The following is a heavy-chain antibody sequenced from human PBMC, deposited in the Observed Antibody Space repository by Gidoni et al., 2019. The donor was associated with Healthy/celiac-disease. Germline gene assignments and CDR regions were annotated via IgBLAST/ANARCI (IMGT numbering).Heavy chain of an antibody. V-gene: IGHV1-2*02. Sequence: QVQLVQSGAEVKKPGASVQVSCKASGYTFTGYYMHGVRQAPGQGLEWMGWINPNSGGTNYAQKFQGRVTMTRDTSISTAYMELSRLRSDDTAVYYCARDRSIRYSELERLDYWGQGTLVTVSS. J-gene: IGHJ4*02. D-gene: IGHD3-9*01. CDR2: INPNSGGT. CDR1: GYTFTGYY. CDR3: ARDRSIRYSELERLDY.